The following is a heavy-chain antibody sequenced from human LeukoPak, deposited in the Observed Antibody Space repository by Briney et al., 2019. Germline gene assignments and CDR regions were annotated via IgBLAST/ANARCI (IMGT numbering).Heavy chain of an antibody. D-gene: IGHD5-24*01. V-gene: IGHV4-31*03. CDR3: ARGAMTTTSTFDY. J-gene: IGHJ4*02. CDR2: ISNSGTT. Sequence: PSQTLSLTCTVSGDSVTSGGYFWTWIRHHPGRGLEWIGYISNSGTTSYNPSLKSRVSISVDTSNNQFSLSLSSVTAADTAVYYCARGAMTTTSTFDYWGQGTLVTVSS. CDR1: GDSVTSGGYF.